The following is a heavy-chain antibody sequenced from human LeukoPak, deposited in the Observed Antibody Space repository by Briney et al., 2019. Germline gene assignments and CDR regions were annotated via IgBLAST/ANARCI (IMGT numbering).Heavy chain of an antibody. CDR2: ISSNGGRT. V-gene: IGHV3-64D*09. CDR3: VKVGAYCGGDCYSNRFDY. CDR1: GLTFSSYA. D-gene: IGHD2-21*02. Sequence: AGGSLRLSCSASGLTFSSYAMHWVRQAPGKGLEYVSAISSNGGRTYYADSVKGRFTISRDNSKNTLYLQMSSLRAEDTAVYYCVKVGAYCGGDCYSNRFDYWGQGTLVTVSS. J-gene: IGHJ4*02.